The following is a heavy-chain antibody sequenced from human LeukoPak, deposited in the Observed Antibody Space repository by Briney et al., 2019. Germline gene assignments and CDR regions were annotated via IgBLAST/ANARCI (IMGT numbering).Heavy chain of an antibody. Sequence: GGSLRLSCVVSGFSFSSYGMNWVRQAPGKGLEWLSIISGSGDSTYYADSVKGRFTISRDNSKNTLYLQMNSLRAEDTAVYYCAKTVSYYYGSGSYYKNPFDYWGQGTLVTVSS. V-gene: IGHV3-23*01. CDR1: GFSFSSYG. CDR2: ISGSGDST. J-gene: IGHJ4*02. CDR3: AKTVSYYYGSGSYYKNPFDY. D-gene: IGHD3-10*01.